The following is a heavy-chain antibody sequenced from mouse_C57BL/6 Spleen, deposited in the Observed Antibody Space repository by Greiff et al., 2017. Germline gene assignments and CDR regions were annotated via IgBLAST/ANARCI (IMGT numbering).Heavy chain of an antibody. J-gene: IGHJ1*03. V-gene: IGHV1-54*01. Sequence: VQLQESGAELVRPGTSVKVSCKASGYAFTNYLIEWVKQRPGQGLEWIGVINPGSGGTNYNEKFKGKATLTADKSSSTAYMQLSSLTSEDSAVYFCARGQDYYGSSWYFDAWGTGTTVTVSS. CDR3: ARGQDYYGSSWYFDA. D-gene: IGHD1-1*01. CDR1: GYAFTNYL. CDR2: INPGSGGT.